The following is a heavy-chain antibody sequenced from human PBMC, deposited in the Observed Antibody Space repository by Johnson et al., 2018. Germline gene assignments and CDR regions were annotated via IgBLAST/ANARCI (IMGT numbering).Heavy chain of an antibody. D-gene: IGHD4-17*01. CDR2: IIPIFGTT. CDR1: GGTFSSYA. V-gene: IGHV1-69*01. J-gene: IGHJ6*02. Sequence: QVQLVESGAEVKKPGASVKVSCKASGGTFSSYAISWVRQAPGQGLEWMGGIIPIFGTTNYAQKFQGRVTITAEESTSTAYMELSSLSSEDSAVYYCARDGVTTVTTPYYYYGMDVGGQGTTVTVAS. CDR3: ARDGVTTVTTPYYYYGMDV.